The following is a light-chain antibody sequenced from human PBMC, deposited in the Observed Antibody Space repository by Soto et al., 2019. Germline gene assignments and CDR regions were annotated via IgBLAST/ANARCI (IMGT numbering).Light chain of an antibody. Sequence: DIVLTQSPLSLPVTPGEPASISCRSSQSLLHSNGYNYLDWYLQRPGQSPQLLIYSGSNRASGVPDRFSGSGSGTHFTLTISRVEAEDVGVYYCMQARQTPPWTFGPGTRVDMK. CDR2: SGS. J-gene: IGKJ1*01. CDR3: MQARQTPPWT. V-gene: IGKV2-28*01. CDR1: QSLLHSNGYNY.